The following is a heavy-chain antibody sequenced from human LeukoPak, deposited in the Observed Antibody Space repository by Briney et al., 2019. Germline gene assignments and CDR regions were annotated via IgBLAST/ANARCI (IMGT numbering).Heavy chain of an antibody. CDR1: CGSLSMYF. V-gene: IGHV4-59*01. J-gene: IGHJ6*02. CDR3: ATQHPYYDILPGYIYYYYGMDV. CDR2: IYYSGST. D-gene: IGHD3-9*01. Sequence: SETLSLTCTFSCGSLSMYFGSWGRQPPGKGLEWVGYIYYSGSTNYNPSLKRRVTISVDASKNQFSLKLSSVPAADTAVYYCATQHPYYDILPGYIYYYYGMDVWGQGTTVTVSS.